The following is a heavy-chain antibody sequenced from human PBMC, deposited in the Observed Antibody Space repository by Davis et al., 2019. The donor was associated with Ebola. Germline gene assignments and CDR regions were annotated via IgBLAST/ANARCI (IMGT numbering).Heavy chain of an antibody. D-gene: IGHD1-26*01. V-gene: IGHV1-69*04. Sequence: SVKVSCKASGGTFSSYAISWVRQAPGQGLEWMGRIIPILGIVNYAQKFQGRVTITADKSTSTAYMELSSLRSDDTAVYYCARGGGSYSYRYWGQGTLVTVSS. CDR1: GGTFSSYA. CDR2: IIPILGIV. CDR3: ARGGGSYSYRY. J-gene: IGHJ4*02.